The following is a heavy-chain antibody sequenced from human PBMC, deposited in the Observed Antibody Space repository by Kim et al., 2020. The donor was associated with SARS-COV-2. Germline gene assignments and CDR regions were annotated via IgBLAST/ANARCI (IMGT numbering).Heavy chain of an antibody. CDR3: ARPPSSSSWPGAGAWLAFDI. CDR1: GYSFTSYW. Sequence: GESLKISCKGSGYSFTSYWIGWVRQMPGKGLEWMGIIYPGDSDTRYSPSFQGQVTISADKSISTAYLQWSSLKASDTAMYYCARPPSSSSWPGAGAWLAFDIWGQGTMVTVSS. D-gene: IGHD6-13*01. J-gene: IGHJ3*02. V-gene: IGHV5-51*01. CDR2: IYPGDSDT.